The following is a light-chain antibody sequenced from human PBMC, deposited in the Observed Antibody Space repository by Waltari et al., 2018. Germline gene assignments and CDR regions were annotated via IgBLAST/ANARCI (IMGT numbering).Light chain of an antibody. V-gene: IGKV3-20*01. CDR2: GTS. CDR3: QHYGSSPYL. J-gene: IGKJ2*01. CDR1: QTLNNNY. Sequence: DTVLTQSPGTLSFSTGETLTLSCRASQTLNNNYLSWYQQKPGQAPGLLIHGTSKRATGVPDRFSGSGSGTDFTLTISRLEAEDSAVYYCQHYGSSPYLFGRGTKLEIK.